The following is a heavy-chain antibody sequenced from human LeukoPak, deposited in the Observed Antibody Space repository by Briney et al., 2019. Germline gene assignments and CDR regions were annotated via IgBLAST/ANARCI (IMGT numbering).Heavy chain of an antibody. J-gene: IGHJ6*03. Sequence: SETLSLTCAVYGGSFSGYYWSWIRQPPGKGLEWIGEINHSGSTNYNPSLKSRVTISVDTSKNQLSLKLSSVTAADTAVYYCAIVETGYYYYMDVWGKGTTVTVSS. CDR2: INHSGST. D-gene: IGHD1-1*01. V-gene: IGHV4-34*01. CDR1: GGSFSGYY. CDR3: AIVETGYYYYMDV.